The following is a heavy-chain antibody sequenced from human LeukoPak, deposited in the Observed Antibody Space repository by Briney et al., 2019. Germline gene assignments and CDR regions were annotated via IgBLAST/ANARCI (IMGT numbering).Heavy chain of an antibody. J-gene: IGHJ4*02. CDR3: ARVYCGGDCYSAPLDY. CDR1: GYTFTGYY. CDR2: INPNSGGT. Sequence: ASVKVSCKASGYTFTGYYMHWVRQAPGQGLEWMGWINPNSGGTNYAQKFQGWVTMTRDTSISTAYMELSRLRSDDTAVYYCARVYCGGDCYSAPLDYWGQGTLVTVSS. D-gene: IGHD2-21*01. V-gene: IGHV1-2*04.